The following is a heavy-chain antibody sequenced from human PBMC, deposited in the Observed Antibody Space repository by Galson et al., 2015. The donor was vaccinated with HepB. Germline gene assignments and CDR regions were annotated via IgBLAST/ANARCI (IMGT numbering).Heavy chain of an antibody. Sequence: SLRLSCAASGFTFSSYAMSWVRQAPGKGLEWVSAISGSGGSTYYADSVKGRFTISRDNSKNTLYLQMNSLRAEDTAVYYCAKSYDFWSGYPYYFDYWGQGTLVTVSS. D-gene: IGHD3-3*01. V-gene: IGHV3-23*01. CDR2: ISGSGGST. CDR1: GFTFSSYA. J-gene: IGHJ4*02. CDR3: AKSYDFWSGYPYYFDY.